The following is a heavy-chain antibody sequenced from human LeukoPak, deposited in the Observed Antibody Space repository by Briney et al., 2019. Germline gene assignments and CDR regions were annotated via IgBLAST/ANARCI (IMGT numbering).Heavy chain of an antibody. D-gene: IGHD2-2*02. CDR2: ISSSSSYI. V-gene: IGHV3-21*01. Sequence: PGGSLRLSCAASGFTFSSYSMNWVRQAPGKGLEWVSSISSSSSYIYYADSVKGRFTISRDNAKNSLYLQMNSLRAEDMAVYYCARGSAAIAVYYFDSWVPGTLVNVSS. CDR3: ARGSAAIAVYYFDS. J-gene: IGHJ4*02. CDR1: GFTFSSYS.